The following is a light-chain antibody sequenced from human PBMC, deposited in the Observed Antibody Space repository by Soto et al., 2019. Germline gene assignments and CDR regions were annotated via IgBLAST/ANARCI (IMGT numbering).Light chain of an antibody. CDR1: QSVSSSY. Sequence: EIVLTQSPGTLSLSPGDRATLSCRASQSVSSSYLAWYQQKPGQAPRLLIYGASSRATGIPDRFSGSGSGTDFTLSISRLEPEDFAVYYCQQYGSSPDFGGGTKVEIK. J-gene: IGKJ4*01. CDR3: QQYGSSPD. CDR2: GAS. V-gene: IGKV3-20*01.